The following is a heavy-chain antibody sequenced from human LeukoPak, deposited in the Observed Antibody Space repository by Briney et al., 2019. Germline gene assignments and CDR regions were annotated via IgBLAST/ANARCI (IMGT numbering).Heavy chain of an antibody. V-gene: IGHV3-7*01. J-gene: IGHJ4*02. CDR3: ATDRFYNTFDY. CDR2: IKPDGSEK. Sequence: GGSLRLSCAASAITFSNSWINWVRQASGEGLEWVATIKPDGSEKWYVNSVKGRFTISRDNAKNSLYLQMDSLRVDDTAVYYCATDRFYNTFDYWGQGTLVTVSS. CDR1: AITFSNSW. D-gene: IGHD3-10*01.